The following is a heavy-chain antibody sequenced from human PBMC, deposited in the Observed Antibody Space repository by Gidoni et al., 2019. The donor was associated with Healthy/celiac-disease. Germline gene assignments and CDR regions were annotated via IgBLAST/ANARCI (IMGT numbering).Heavy chain of an antibody. J-gene: IGHJ4*02. CDR2: ISGSGGST. V-gene: IGHV3-23*01. CDR3: AVAAPRPILEWLSSFFDY. CDR1: GFTFSSYA. D-gene: IGHD3-3*01. Sequence: EVQLLESGGGLVQPGGSLRLSCAASGFTFSSYAMSWVRQAPGKGLEWVSAISGSGGSTYYADSVKGRFTISRDNSKNTLYLQMNSLRAEDTAVYYCAVAAPRPILEWLSSFFDYWGQGTLVTVSS.